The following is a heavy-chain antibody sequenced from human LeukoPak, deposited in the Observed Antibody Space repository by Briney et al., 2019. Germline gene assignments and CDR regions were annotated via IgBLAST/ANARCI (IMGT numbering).Heavy chain of an antibody. CDR3: ARDRAYCTNGVCYEVWFDP. CDR1: GFTFSSYA. V-gene: IGHV3-64*01. J-gene: IGHJ5*02. CDR2: ISSNGGST. Sequence: PGGSLRLSCAASGFTFSSYAMHWVRQAPGKGLEYVSAISSNGGSTYYANSVKGRFTISRDNSKNTLYLQMGSLRAEDMAVYYCARDRAYCTNGVCYEVWFDPWGQGTLVTASS. D-gene: IGHD2-8*01.